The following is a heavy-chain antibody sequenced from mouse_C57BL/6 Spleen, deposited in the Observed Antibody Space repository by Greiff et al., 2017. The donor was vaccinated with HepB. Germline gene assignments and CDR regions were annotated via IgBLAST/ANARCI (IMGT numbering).Heavy chain of an antibody. V-gene: IGHV1-69*01. CDR2: IDPSDSYT. CDR3: ARKGPYAMDY. J-gene: IGHJ4*01. CDR1: GYTFTSYW. Sequence: QVQLQQPGAELVMPGASVKLSCKASGYTFTSYWMHWVKQRPGQGLEWIGEIDPSDSYTNYNQKFKGKSTLTVDKFSSTAYMQLSSLTSEDSAVYYCARKGPYAMDYWGQGTSVTVSS.